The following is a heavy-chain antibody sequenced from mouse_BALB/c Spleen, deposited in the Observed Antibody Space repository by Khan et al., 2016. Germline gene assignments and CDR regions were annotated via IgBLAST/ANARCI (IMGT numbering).Heavy chain of an antibody. CDR3: ASRYGSSYVGFAY. CDR1: GYAFTNCL. J-gene: IGHJ3*01. Sequence: QVQLQQSGTELVRPGTSVKVSCKASGYAFTNCLIEWVKQRPGQGLEWTGVINPGRGGTNYNERLKSKATLTADNSSSTAYMQLSSLTSDDSAVYFCASRYGSSYVGFAYWGQGTLVTVSA. D-gene: IGHD1-1*01. V-gene: IGHV1-54*01. CDR2: INPGRGGT.